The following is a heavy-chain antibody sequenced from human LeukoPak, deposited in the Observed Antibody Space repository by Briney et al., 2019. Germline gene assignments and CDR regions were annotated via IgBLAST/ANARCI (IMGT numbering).Heavy chain of an antibody. CDR1: GFTFTGYY. CDR2: VNPNNGGT. CDR3: ARDSYSGNWSLGF. D-gene: IGHD4-23*01. J-gene: IGHJ4*02. Sequence: ASMKLSCKASGFTFTGYYIHWVRQAPGQGLEWMGWVNPNNGGTNYAQMFQGRVTMTRDTSINTAYMELSRLRSDDTAVYYCARDSYSGNWSLGFWGQGTLVTVSS. V-gene: IGHV1-2*02.